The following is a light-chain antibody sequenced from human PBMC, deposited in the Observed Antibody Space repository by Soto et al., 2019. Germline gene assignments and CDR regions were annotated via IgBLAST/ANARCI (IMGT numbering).Light chain of an antibody. CDR3: QQYNPGT. CDR1: QSISRG. V-gene: IGKV1-5*01. J-gene: IGKJ1*01. CDR2: DAS. Sequence: DIQMTQSPPTLSASVGDRVTITCRASQSISRGLAWHQQKAGEAPKLLIYDASTLVSGVPSRFSGSGSGTKFTLTISSLQPDDFATYYCQQYNPGTFGQGTKVDIK.